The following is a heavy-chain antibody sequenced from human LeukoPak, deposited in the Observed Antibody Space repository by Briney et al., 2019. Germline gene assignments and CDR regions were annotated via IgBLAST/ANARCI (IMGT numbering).Heavy chain of an antibody. D-gene: IGHD3-22*01. Sequence: GGSLRLSCAASGFTFSSYGMHWVRQAPDKGLEWVTFISYDGSNKYYADSVKGRFTISRDNSKNTLYLQMNSLRAEDTAVYYCAKDPILYDSSGYYNPYFDCWGQGTLVTVSS. J-gene: IGHJ4*02. CDR3: AKDPILYDSSGYYNPYFDC. CDR2: ISYDGSNK. V-gene: IGHV3-30*18. CDR1: GFTFSSYG.